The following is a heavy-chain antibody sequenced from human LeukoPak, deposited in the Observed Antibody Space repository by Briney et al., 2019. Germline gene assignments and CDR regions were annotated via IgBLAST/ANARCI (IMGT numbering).Heavy chain of an antibody. CDR3: ARHNYGGNSIFDY. V-gene: IGHV4-34*01. CDR2: INHSGST. D-gene: IGHD4-23*01. J-gene: IGHJ4*02. Sequence: SETLSLTCAVYGGSFSGYYWSWIRQPPGKGLEWIGEINHSGSTNYNPSLKSRVTISVDTSKNQFSLKLSSVTAADTAVYYCARHNYGGNSIFDYWGQGTLVTVSS. CDR1: GGSFSGYY.